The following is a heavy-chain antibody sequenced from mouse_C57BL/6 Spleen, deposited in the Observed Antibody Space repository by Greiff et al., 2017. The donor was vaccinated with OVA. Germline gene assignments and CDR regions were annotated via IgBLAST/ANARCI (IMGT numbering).Heavy chain of an antibody. CDR2: INPSTGGT. J-gene: IGHJ1*03. CDR3: ARYYGRSYWYFDV. Sequence: EVQLQQSGPELVKPGASVKISCKASGYSFTGYDMNWVKQSPEKSLEWIGEINPSTGGTTYNQKFKAKATLTVDKSSSTAYMQLKSLTSEDSAVYYCARYYGRSYWYFDVWGTGTTVTVSS. V-gene: IGHV1-42*01. D-gene: IGHD1-1*01. CDR1: GYSFTGYD.